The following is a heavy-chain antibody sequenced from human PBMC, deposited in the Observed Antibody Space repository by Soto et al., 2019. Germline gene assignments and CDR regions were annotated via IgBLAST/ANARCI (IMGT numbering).Heavy chain of an antibody. Sequence: PSETLSLTCTVSGGSISSGGYSWSWIRQPPGKGLEWIGYIYHSGSTYYNPSLKSRVTISVDTSKNQFSLKLSSVTAADTAVYYCARVMKTLDYYGSGGYYKPLYYYYGMDVWGQGTTVTVSS. CDR3: ARVMKTLDYYGSGGYYKPLYYYYGMDV. CDR2: IYHSGST. V-gene: IGHV4-30-2*01. J-gene: IGHJ6*02. D-gene: IGHD3-10*01. CDR1: GGSISSGGYS.